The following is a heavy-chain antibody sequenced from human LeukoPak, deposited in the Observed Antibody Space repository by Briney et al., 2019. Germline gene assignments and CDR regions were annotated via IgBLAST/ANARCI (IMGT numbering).Heavy chain of an antibody. CDR2: INAGNGNT. Sequence: ASVKVSCKASGCTFTSYAMHWVRQAPGQRLEWMGWINAGNGNTKYSQKFQGRVTITRDTSASTAYMELSSLRPEDTAVYYCARDPRIAAAGGRFDYWGQGTLVTVSS. CDR1: GCTFTSYA. V-gene: IGHV1-3*01. CDR3: ARDPRIAAAGGRFDY. J-gene: IGHJ4*02. D-gene: IGHD6-13*01.